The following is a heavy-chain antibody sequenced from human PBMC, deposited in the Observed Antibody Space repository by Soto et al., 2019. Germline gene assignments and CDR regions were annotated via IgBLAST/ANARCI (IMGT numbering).Heavy chain of an antibody. D-gene: IGHD6-13*01. V-gene: IGHV3-30*18. CDR3: AKDHIEAAAPAY. CDR1: GFTFETYG. J-gene: IGHJ4*02. Sequence: PGGSLRLSCAASGFTFETYGMHWVRQAPGKGLEWMAVISYDGSNKYYADSVKGRFTISRDNSKNTLYMQMNSLRAEDTAIYYCAKDHIEAAAPAYWGQGTLVTVSS. CDR2: ISYDGSNK.